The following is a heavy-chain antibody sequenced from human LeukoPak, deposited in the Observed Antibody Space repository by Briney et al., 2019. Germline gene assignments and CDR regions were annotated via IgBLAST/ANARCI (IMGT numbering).Heavy chain of an antibody. CDR1: GGSISSYH. CDR3: ARDNPHSSGWYTGYYYGMDV. Sequence: SETLSLTCTVSGGSISSYHWSWTRQPPGKGLEWIGYIYYSGSTNYNPSLKSRVTISVDTSKNQFSLKLSSVTAADTAVYYCARDNPHSSGWYTGYYYGMDVRGQGTTVTVSS. D-gene: IGHD6-19*01. CDR2: IYYSGST. V-gene: IGHV4-59*01. J-gene: IGHJ6*02.